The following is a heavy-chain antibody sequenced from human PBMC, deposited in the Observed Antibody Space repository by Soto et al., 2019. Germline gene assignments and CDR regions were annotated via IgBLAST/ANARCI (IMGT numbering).Heavy chain of an antibody. V-gene: IGHV1-2*04. Sequence: ASVKVCCKASGYTFTGYYMHWVRQAPGQGLEWMGWINPNSGGTNYAQKFQGWVTMTRDTSISTAYMELSRLRSDDTAVDYCARDSAIAAAASGNYYYYYGMDVWGQGTTVTVSS. CDR3: ARDSAIAAAASGNYYYYYGMDV. CDR2: INPNSGGT. D-gene: IGHD6-13*01. CDR1: GYTFTGYY. J-gene: IGHJ6*02.